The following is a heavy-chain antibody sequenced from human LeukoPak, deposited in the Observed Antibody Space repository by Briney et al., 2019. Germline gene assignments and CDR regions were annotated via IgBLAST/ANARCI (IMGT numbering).Heavy chain of an antibody. CDR3: ARVGNYDFWSGYHGYYFDY. D-gene: IGHD3-3*01. Sequence: ASVKVSCKASGYTFTGYYMHWVRQAPGQGLEWMGRINPNSGGTNYAQKFQGRVTMTRDTSISTAYMELSRLRSDDTAVYYCARVGNYDFWSGYHGYYFDYWGQGTVVTVSS. J-gene: IGHJ4*02. CDR1: GYTFTGYY. V-gene: IGHV1-2*06. CDR2: INPNSGGT.